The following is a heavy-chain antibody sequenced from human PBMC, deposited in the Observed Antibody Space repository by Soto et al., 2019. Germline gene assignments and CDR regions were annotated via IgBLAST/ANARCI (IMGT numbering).Heavy chain of an antibody. D-gene: IGHD4-4*01. V-gene: IGHV1-18*01. CDR3: ARYFPRLHKRGLQPAY. CDR2: ISAYNGNT. CDR1: GYTFTSYG. J-gene: IGHJ4*02. Sequence: ASVKVSCKASGYTFTSYGISWVRQAPGQGLEWMGWISAYNGNTNYAQKLQGRVTMTTDTSTSTAYMELRSLRSDDTAVYYCARYFPRLHKRGLQPAYRGQGTPVTVSS.